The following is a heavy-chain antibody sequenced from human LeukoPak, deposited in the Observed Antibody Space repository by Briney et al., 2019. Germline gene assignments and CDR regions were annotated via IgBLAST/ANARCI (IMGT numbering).Heavy chain of an antibody. CDR2: FDREDGET. D-gene: IGHD1-26*01. CDR1: GYIVSELS. V-gene: IGHV1-24*01. CDR3: AGDLVGPPSGAFDL. J-gene: IGHJ3*01. Sequence: RASVTVSFTVSGYIVSELSIHWVRQSPGKGGEWMGGFDREDGETLYAQKFEGRVTMTEATPTNTVFMELSSLTADDTAVYFCAGDLVGPPSGAFDLWGQGIMVTVSS.